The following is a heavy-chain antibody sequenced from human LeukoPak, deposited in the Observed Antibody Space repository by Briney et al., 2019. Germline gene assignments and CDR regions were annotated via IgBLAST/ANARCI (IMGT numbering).Heavy chain of an antibody. CDR1: GFTFSNYW. CDR2: INSDGSSA. Sequence: GGSLRLSCAASGFTFSNYWVHWVRQGPGKGLVWASGINSDGSSANYADSVKGRFTISRDNAKNSLYLQMNSLRAEDTAVYYCARVLKAAAGFDYWGQGTLVTVSS. CDR3: ARVLKAAAGFDY. J-gene: IGHJ4*02. D-gene: IGHD6-13*01. V-gene: IGHV3-74*01.